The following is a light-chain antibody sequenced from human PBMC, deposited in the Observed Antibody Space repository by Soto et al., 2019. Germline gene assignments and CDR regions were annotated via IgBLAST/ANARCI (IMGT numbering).Light chain of an antibody. J-gene: IGKJ4*02. CDR3: QQLNR. CDR1: QGISSY. CDR2: AAS. Sequence: DIQLTQSPSFLSASVGDRVTITCRASQGISSYLAWYQQKPGKAPKLLIYAASTLQSGVPSRFSGSGSGTEFTLTISRLQPEDFATYYCQQLNRFGGGTKVEIK. V-gene: IGKV1-9*01.